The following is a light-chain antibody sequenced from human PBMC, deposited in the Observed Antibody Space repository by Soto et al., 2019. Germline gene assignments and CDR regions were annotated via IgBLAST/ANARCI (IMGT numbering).Light chain of an antibody. V-gene: IGKV3-20*01. J-gene: IGKJ2*01. CDR2: GAS. CDR3: QQYGSSPYT. Sequence: EMVLTQSPGTLSLSPGERATLSCRASQNVNSNYLAWYQQKPGQAPRLLIYGASSRATGIPDRFSGSGSGTDFPLTIRRLEPEDFEVYYCQQYGSSPYTFGKGTKLEI. CDR1: QNVNSNY.